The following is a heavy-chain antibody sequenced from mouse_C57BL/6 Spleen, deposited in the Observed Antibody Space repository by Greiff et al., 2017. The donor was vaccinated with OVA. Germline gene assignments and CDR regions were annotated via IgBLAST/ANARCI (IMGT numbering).Heavy chain of an antibody. V-gene: IGHV1-69*01. CDR1: GYTFTSYW. D-gene: IGHD1-1*01. CDR2: IDPSDSYT. J-gene: IGHJ4*01. CDR3: ARDYGSRDYYAMDY. Sequence: QVQLQQPGAELVMPGASVKLSCKASGYTFTSYWMHWVKQRPGQGLEWIGEIDPSDSYTNYNQKFKGKSTLTVDKSSSTAYMQLSSLTSEDSAVYYGARDYGSRDYYAMDYWGQGTSVTVSS.